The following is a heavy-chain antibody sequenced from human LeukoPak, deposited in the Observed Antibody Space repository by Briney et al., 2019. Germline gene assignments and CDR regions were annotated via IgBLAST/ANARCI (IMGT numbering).Heavy chain of an antibody. V-gene: IGHV3-23*01. CDR3: AKSVHEWAAAGTPRYYYYYYYMDV. CDR2: ISGSGGST. Sequence: PGGSLRLSCAASGFTFSSYAMSWVRQAPGKGLEWVSAISGSGGSTYYADSVKGRFTISRDNSKNTLYLQMNSLRAEDTAVYYCAKSVHEWAAAGTPRYYYYYYYMDVWGKGTTVTISS. CDR1: GFTFSSYA. D-gene: IGHD6-13*01. J-gene: IGHJ6*03.